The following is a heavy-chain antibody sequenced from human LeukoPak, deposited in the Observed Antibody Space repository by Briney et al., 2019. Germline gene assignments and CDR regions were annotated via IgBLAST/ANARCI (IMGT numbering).Heavy chain of an antibody. CDR1: GFTFSTYA. Sequence: GGSLRLSCAASGFTFSTYAMSWVRQAPGKGLEWVSAITTSGATTYYVDSVKGRFTISRDNSKNMLYLQMNSLRAEDTAVYYCAKDPGWFDSWGQGTLVTVSS. V-gene: IGHV3-23*01. CDR3: AKDPGWFDS. J-gene: IGHJ5*01. CDR2: ITTSGATT.